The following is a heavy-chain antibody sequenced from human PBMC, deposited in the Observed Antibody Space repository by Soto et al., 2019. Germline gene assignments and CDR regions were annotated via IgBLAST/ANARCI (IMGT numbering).Heavy chain of an antibody. CDR1: GGSISSGDYC. D-gene: IGHD3-16*01. J-gene: IGHJ5*02. Sequence: PSETLSLTCTVSGGSISSGDYCWSWIRQPPGKGLEWIGYIYYSGSTNYNPSLKSRVTISVDTSKNQFSLKLSSVTAADTAVYYCARGWSTFGQHWANWFDPWGQGTLVTVSS. V-gene: IGHV4-30-4*01. CDR3: ARGWSTFGQHWANWFDP. CDR2: IYYSGST.